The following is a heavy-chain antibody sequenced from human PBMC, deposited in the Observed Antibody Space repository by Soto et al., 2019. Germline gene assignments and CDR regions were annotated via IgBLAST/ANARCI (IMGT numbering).Heavy chain of an antibody. CDR1: GYTFTSYG. J-gene: IGHJ6*03. V-gene: IGHV1-18*01. Sequence: ASVKVSCKASGYTFTSYGISWVRQAPGQGLEWMGWISAYNGNTNYAQKLQGRVTMTTDTSTSTAYMELRSLRSDDTAVYYCARGVPVVVVATTRYYYYYMDVWGKGTTVTVSS. CDR3: ARGVPVVVVATTRYYYYYMDV. CDR2: ISAYNGNT. D-gene: IGHD2-15*01.